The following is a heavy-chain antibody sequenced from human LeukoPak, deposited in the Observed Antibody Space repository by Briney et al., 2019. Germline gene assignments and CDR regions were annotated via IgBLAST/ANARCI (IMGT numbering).Heavy chain of an antibody. CDR2: IYPGDSDT. CDR3: ARHRRYCSSTSCYLNWFDP. J-gene: IGHJ5*02. CDR1: GDSFTSYW. Sequence: GESLKISCKGSGDSFTSYWIGWVRQMPGKGLEWKGIIYPGDSDTRYSPSFQGQVTISADKSISTAYLQWSSLKASDTAMYYCARHRRYCSSTSCYLNWFDPWGQGTLVTVSS. V-gene: IGHV5-51*01. D-gene: IGHD2-2*01.